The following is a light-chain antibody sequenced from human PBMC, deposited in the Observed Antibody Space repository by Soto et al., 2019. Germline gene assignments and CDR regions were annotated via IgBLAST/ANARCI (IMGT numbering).Light chain of an antibody. CDR2: GAS. CDR1: QSVSSSY. CDR3: QQYGCSGP. J-gene: IGKJ1*01. Sequence: VLKQSVCTLSLYPGERAPLSGRASQSVSSSYLGWYQRKPGQAPRLLIYGASSRATGIPGRFSGSGSGTDFTLTISRLEHEDFAVYYGQQYGCSGPFAQGTKV. V-gene: IGKV3-20*01.